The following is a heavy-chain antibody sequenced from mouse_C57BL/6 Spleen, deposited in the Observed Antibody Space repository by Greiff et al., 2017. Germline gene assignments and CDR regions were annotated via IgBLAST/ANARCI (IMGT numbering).Heavy chain of an antibody. CDR3: ARWGTTVGADY. D-gene: IGHD1-1*01. V-gene: IGHV1-50*01. CDR1: GYTFTSYW. Sequence: QVQLQQPGAELVKPGASVKLSCKASGYTFTSYWMQWVKQRPGQGLEWIGEIDPSDSYTNYNQKFKGKATLTVDTSSSTAYMQLSSLTSEDSAVYYCARWGTTVGADYWGQGTTLTVSS. J-gene: IGHJ2*01. CDR2: IDPSDSYT.